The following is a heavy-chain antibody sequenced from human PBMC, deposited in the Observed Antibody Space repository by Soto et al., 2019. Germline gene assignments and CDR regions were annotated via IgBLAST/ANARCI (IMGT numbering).Heavy chain of an antibody. CDR2: ISGSASST. D-gene: IGHD5-12*01. CDR3: AKASSTISPDY. Sequence: LRLSCAASGFTFTDYAMTWVRQAPGKGLEWVSSISGSASSTFYAGSVKGRFTISRDNSRNTVSLQMNSLRAEDTAVYYCAKASSTISPDYWGQGTLVTVSS. CDR1: GFTFTDYA. J-gene: IGHJ4*02. V-gene: IGHV3-23*01.